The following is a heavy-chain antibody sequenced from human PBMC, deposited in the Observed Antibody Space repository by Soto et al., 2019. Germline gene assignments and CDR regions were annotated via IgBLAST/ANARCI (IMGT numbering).Heavy chain of an antibody. V-gene: IGHV3-33*01. CDR2: IWYDGSNK. CDR3: ARDVITGTIDY. J-gene: IGHJ4*02. Sequence: SLRLSCAASGFTFSSYGMHWVRQAPGKGLEWVAVIWYDGSNKYYADSVKGRFTISRDNSKNTLYLQMNSLRAEDTAVYYCARDVITGTIDYWGQGTLVTVSS. D-gene: IGHD1-20*01. CDR1: GFTFSSYG.